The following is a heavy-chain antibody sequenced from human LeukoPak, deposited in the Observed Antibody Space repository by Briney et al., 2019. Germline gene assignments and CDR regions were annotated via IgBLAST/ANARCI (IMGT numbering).Heavy chain of an antibody. J-gene: IGHJ4*02. D-gene: IGHD5-24*01. CDR2: ISGNGGVT. CDR1: GFTFSRFE. Sequence: QPGGSLRLSCIASGFTFSRFEMNWVRQAPGKGLEWISYISGNGGVTHYADSVEGRFTISRDNAKNSLYLQMDSLTAADAAIYYCATFPSDVYNGHYFDHWGQGTLVTVSS. V-gene: IGHV3-48*03. CDR3: ATFPSDVYNGHYFDH.